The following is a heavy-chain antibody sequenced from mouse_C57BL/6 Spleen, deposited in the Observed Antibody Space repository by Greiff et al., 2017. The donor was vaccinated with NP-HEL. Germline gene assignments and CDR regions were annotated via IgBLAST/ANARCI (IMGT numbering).Heavy chain of an antibody. CDR2: ISSGGSYT. D-gene: IGHD2-3*01. Sequence: EVKLEESGGDLVKPGGSLKLSCAASGFTFSSYGMSWVRQTPDKRLEWVATISSGGSYTYYPDSVKGRFTISRDNAKNTLYLQMSSLKSEDTAMYYCARIYDGYWGDYWGQGTSVTVSS. CDR3: ARIYDGYWGDY. V-gene: IGHV5-6*02. CDR1: GFTFSSYG. J-gene: IGHJ4*01.